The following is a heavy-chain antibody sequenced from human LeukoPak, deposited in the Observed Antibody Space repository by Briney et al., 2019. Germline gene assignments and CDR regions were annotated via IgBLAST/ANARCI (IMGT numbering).Heavy chain of an antibody. Sequence: PGGSLRLSCAASGFTFRSYWMSWVRQAPGKGLEWVANIKRDGSEKYYVDSVKGRFTISRDNSKNTLYLQMNSLRAEDTAVYYCAKPRLRAAAGIFHYWGQGTLVTVSS. D-gene: IGHD6-13*01. CDR1: GFTFRSYW. CDR3: AKPRLRAAAGIFHY. V-gene: IGHV3-7*01. CDR2: IKRDGSEK. J-gene: IGHJ4*02.